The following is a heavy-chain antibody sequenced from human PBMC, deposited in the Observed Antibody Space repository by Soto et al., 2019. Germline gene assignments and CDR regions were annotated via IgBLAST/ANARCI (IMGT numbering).Heavy chain of an antibody. Sequence: QVQLQESGPGLVKPSQTLSLTCTVSGGSISSGDYYWSWTRQPPGKVLEWIGYIYYSGSTFYNPSLKSRVTISVDTSKNQFSLKLSSVPAADTAVYYCARERPDGARLDPWGQGTLVTVSS. V-gene: IGHV4-30-4*01. D-gene: IGHD6-6*01. CDR2: IYYSGST. CDR3: ARERPDGARLDP. CDR1: GGSISSGDYY. J-gene: IGHJ5*02.